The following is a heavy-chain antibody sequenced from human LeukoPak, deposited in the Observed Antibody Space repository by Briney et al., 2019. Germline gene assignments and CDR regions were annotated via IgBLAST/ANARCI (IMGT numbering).Heavy chain of an antibody. CDR3: AAPTGDAFDI. J-gene: IGHJ3*02. CDR1: GGSISSYY. Sequence: SETLSLTCTVSGGSISSYYWSWIRQPPGKGLEWIGYIYYSGSTNYNPSLKSRVTISVDTSKNQFSLKLSSVTAADTAVYYCAAPTGDAFDIWGQGTMATVSS. CDR2: IYYSGST. D-gene: IGHD3-9*01. V-gene: IGHV4-59*08.